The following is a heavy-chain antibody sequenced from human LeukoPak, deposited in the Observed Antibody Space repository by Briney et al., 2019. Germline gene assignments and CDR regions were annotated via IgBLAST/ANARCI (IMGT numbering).Heavy chain of an antibody. Sequence: SETLSLTCTVSGGSISSYYWSWIRQPAGKGLEWIGRIYTSGSTNHNPSLKRRVTMSVDTSKNQFSLKLSSVTAADTAVYYCARDGFRSYDILTGYCNVYWYFDLWGRGTQVTVSS. J-gene: IGHJ2*01. CDR1: GGSISSYY. CDR2: IYTSGST. V-gene: IGHV4-4*07. D-gene: IGHD3-9*01. CDR3: ARDGFRSYDILTGYCNVYWYFDL.